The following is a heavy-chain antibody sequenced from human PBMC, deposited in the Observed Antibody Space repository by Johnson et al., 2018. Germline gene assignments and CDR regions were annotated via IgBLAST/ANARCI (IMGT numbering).Heavy chain of an antibody. V-gene: IGHV4-59*05. Sequence: QVQLVESGGGLIQPGGSLRLSCAASGFTVSSNYMSWVRQAPGKGLEWIGSIYYSGSTYYNPSLKSRVTISVDTSKNQVSLTLSSGTAADTAVYYCARPLLHYDILTGYHRLGAFDIWGQGTMVTVSS. D-gene: IGHD3-9*01. CDR3: ARPLLHYDILTGYHRLGAFDI. CDR2: IYYSGST. J-gene: IGHJ3*02. CDR1: GFTVSSNY.